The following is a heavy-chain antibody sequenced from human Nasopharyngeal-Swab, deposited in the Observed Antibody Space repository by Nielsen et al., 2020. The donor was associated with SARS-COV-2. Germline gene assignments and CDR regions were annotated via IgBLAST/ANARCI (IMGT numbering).Heavy chain of an antibody. J-gene: IGHJ4*02. Sequence: GGSLRLSCSASGFTFSSHAMHWVRQAPGKGLEYVSAISSNGGSTYYADSVKGRFTISRDNSKNTLYLQMSSLRAEDTAVYYCVKGGYGVYFDYWGQGTLVTVSS. CDR2: ISSNGGST. CDR3: VKGGYGVYFDY. D-gene: IGHD4-17*01. CDR1: GFTFSSHA. V-gene: IGHV3-64D*06.